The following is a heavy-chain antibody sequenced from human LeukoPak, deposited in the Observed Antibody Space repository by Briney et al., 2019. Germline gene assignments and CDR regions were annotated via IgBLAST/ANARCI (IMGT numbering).Heavy chain of an antibody. CDR3: ARAYYGSSGLNFDC. CDR1: GGSISSYY. CDR2: IYYSGST. Sequence: SETLSLTCTVSGGSISSYYWSWIRQPPGKGLEGIGYIYYSGSTNYNPSLKSRVTISVDTSKNQFSLKLSSMAAADTAVYYCARAYYGSSGLNFDCWGQGTLVTVSS. J-gene: IGHJ4*02. D-gene: IGHD3-22*01. V-gene: IGHV4-59*01.